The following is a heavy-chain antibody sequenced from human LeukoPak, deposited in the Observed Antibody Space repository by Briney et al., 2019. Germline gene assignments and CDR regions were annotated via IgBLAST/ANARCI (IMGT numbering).Heavy chain of an antibody. J-gene: IGHJ6*03. CDR3: ARQGVTAAENNYFYYYMDF. V-gene: IGHV1-18*01. CDR2: ISPNSGNT. CDR1: GYTFPNLG. Sequence: GASVKVSCEASGYTFPNLGITWVRHAPGQGLEWMGWISPNSGNTKSAQKFQGRVTMTTDTSTSTAYMELRSLRSDDTAVYYCARQGVTAAENNYFYYYMDFWGKGTTVTVSS. D-gene: IGHD6-13*01.